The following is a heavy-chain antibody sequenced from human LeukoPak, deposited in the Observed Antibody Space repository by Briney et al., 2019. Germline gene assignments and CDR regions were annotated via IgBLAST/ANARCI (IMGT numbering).Heavy chain of an antibody. CDR2: ISYDGSNK. CDR1: GFTFSSYG. CDR3: ARVPHTYFYYYYYGMDV. D-gene: IGHD2-21*01. V-gene: IGHV3-30*03. Sequence: GRSLRLSCAASGFTFSSYGMHWVRQAPGKGLEWVAVISYDGSNKYYADSVKGRFTISRDNSKNTLYLQMNSLRAEDTAVYYCARVPHTYFYYYYYGMDVWGQGTTVTVSS. J-gene: IGHJ6*02.